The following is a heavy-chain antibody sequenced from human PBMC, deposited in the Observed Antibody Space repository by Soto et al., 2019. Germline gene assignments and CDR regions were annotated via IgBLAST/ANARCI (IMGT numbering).Heavy chain of an antibody. J-gene: IGHJ5*02. CDR2: IYYSGST. Sequence: PSETLSLTCTVSGGSISSYYWSWIRQPPGKGLEWIGYIYYSGSTNYNPSLKSRVTISVDTSKNQFSLKLSSVTAADTAVYYCSGYYLSRFDPWGQGTLVTVSS. D-gene: IGHD3-22*01. CDR3: SGYYLSRFDP. V-gene: IGHV4-59*01. CDR1: GGSISSYY.